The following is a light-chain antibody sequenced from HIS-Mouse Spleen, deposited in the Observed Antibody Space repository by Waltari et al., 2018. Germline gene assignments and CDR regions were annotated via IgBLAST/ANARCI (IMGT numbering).Light chain of an antibody. Sequence: QSVLTQPPSVSGAPGQRVTIPCTGSSSNIGAGYDVPWVPQLPGTAPKLPIYGNSNRPSGVPDRFSGSKSGTSASLAITGLQAEDEADYYCQSYDSSLSGSKWVFGGGTKLTVL. CDR3: QSYDSSLSGSKWV. V-gene: IGLV1-40*01. CDR2: GNS. J-gene: IGLJ3*02. CDR1: SSNIGAGYD.